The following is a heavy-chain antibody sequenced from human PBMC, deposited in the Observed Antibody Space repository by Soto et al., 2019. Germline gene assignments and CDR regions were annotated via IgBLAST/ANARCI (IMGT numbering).Heavy chain of an antibody. J-gene: IGHJ4*02. Sequence: SETLSLTCTVSGGSISSGGYYWSWIRQHPGKGLEWIGYIYYSGSTYYNPSLKSRVTISVDTSKNQFSLKLSSVTAADTAVYYCARVATETKQIAYGGQGTLVTVSS. CDR1: GGSISSGGYY. CDR3: ARVATETKQIAY. CDR2: IYYSGST. V-gene: IGHV4-31*03.